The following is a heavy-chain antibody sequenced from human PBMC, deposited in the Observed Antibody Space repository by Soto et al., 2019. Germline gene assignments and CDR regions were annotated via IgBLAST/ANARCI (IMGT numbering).Heavy chain of an antibody. CDR3: ARSGIVGATIDY. Sequence: QVQLVGSGGGVVQPGRSLRLSCAASGFTFSSYGMHWVRQAPGKGLEWVAVIWYDGSNKYYADSVKGRFTISRDNSKNTLYLQMNSLRAEDTAVYYCARSGIVGATIDYWGQGTLVTVSS. J-gene: IGHJ4*02. CDR1: GFTFSSYG. D-gene: IGHD1-26*01. CDR2: IWYDGSNK. V-gene: IGHV3-33*01.